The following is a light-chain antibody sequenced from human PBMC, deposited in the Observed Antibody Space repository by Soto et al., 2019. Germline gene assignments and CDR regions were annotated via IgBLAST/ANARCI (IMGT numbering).Light chain of an antibody. CDR2: AAS. J-gene: IGKJ1*01. Sequence: DIQMTQSPSSLSASVGDRVSVTCRASQSISTFLNWYQQRPGEATKLLIYAASSMQSGVPSRFSGSGSGADFTLTIGSVQPEDFATYYCQQSYTTPRTFGQGTKVEVK. CDR3: QQSYTTPRT. V-gene: IGKV1-39*01. CDR1: QSISTF.